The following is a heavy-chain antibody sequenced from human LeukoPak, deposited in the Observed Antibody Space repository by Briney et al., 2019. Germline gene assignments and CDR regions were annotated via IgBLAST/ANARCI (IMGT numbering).Heavy chain of an antibody. V-gene: IGHV3-30*02. Sequence: GGSLRLSCAASGFTFSSYGMHWVRQAPGKGLEWVAFIRYDGSNKYYADSVKGRFTISRDNSKNTLYLQMNSLRAEDTAVYYCAKDLRIAARGGEYWGQGTLVTVSS. CDR1: GFTFSSYG. D-gene: IGHD6-6*01. J-gene: IGHJ4*02. CDR2: IRYDGSNK. CDR3: AKDLRIAARGGEY.